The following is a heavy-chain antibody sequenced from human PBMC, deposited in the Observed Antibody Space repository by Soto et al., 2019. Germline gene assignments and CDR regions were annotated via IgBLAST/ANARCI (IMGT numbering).Heavy chain of an antibody. Sequence: EVQFLESGGGLVQPGGSLRLSCAASGVTFSNYAMNWVRQAPGKGLEWVSGISHSGSSTYYADSVKGRFTISRDNFKNPLFLQMNSLTAEDTAVYYCAKGSWVHHGSEGGNWLDPWGQGTLVTVSS. V-gene: IGHV3-23*01. J-gene: IGHJ5*02. D-gene: IGHD3-10*01. CDR1: GVTFSNYA. CDR2: ISHSGSST. CDR3: AKGSWVHHGSEGGNWLDP.